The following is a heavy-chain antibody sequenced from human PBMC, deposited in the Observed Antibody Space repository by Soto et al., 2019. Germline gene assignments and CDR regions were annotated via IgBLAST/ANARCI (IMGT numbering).Heavy chain of an antibody. CDR3: ARDRRNWGLDAFDI. J-gene: IGHJ3*02. CDR1: GYTFTSYY. Sequence: SVKVSCKASGYTFTSYYMHWVQQAPGQGLEWMGGIIPIFGTANYAQKFQGRVTITADESTSTAYMELSSLRSEDTAVYYCARDRRNWGLDAFDIWGQGTMVTVS. CDR2: IIPIFGTA. D-gene: IGHD7-27*01. V-gene: IGHV1-69*13.